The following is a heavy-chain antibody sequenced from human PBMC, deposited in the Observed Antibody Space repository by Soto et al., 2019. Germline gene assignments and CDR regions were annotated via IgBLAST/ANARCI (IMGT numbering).Heavy chain of an antibody. CDR3: AREASVLIPAAQPSRFDS. Sequence: GXSVKVSCEGFGYSFMKYGINWVRQAPVQGLEWVGWISPYSGYTHSAQKFHGRLTLTTDTAASTAYMELRILRSADTALYYCAREASVLIPAAQPSRFDSWGQGTLVTVSS. CDR1: GYSFMKYG. V-gene: IGHV1-18*01. J-gene: IGHJ4*02. CDR2: ISPYSGYT. D-gene: IGHD2-2*01.